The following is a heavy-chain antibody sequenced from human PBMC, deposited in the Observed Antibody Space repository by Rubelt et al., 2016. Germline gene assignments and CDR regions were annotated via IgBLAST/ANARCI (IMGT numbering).Heavy chain of an antibody. CDR2: SSSSGGYT. CDR3: ARGGDYDGFDI. V-gene: IGHV3-11*05. CDR1: GFTFSDYY. D-gene: IGHD4-17*01. J-gene: IGHJ3*02. Sequence: VQLVESGGGLIQPGGSLRLACRASGFTFSDYYMSWIRQAPGKGLEWVSYVSSSSGGYTNYADSVKGRFTISRDDAKNSLYLQMNSLRAEDTAVYYCARGGDYDGFDIWGQGTMVTVSS.